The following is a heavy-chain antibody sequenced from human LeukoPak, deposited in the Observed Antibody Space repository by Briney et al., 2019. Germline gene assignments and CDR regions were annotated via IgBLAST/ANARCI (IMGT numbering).Heavy chain of an antibody. CDR1: GFTFGSYE. CDR3: ARDPTAEGSGLDV. J-gene: IGHJ6*02. CDR2: ISTSGSKM. D-gene: IGHD3-10*01. Sequence: PGGSLRLSCAASGFTFGSYEMNWVRQAPGKGLEWVSYISTSGSKMYYADSVKGRFTISRDNAKNSLYLQMNSLRAVDTAVYYCARDPTAEGSGLDVWGQGTTVTVSS. V-gene: IGHV3-48*03.